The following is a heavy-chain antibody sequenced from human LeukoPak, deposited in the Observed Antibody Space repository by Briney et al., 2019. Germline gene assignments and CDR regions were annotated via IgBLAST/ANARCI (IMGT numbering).Heavy chain of an antibody. CDR1: GYSFTSYW. J-gene: IGHJ4*02. CDR3: ARSLGSHNYQPHCFDY. Sequence: GESLQISCKGSGYSFTSYWIGWVRQMPGKGREWMGIIYPGDSDTRYSPSFQGQVTISADKSISTAYLQWSSLKASDTAMYYCARSLGSHNYQPHCFDYWGQGTLVTVSS. V-gene: IGHV5-51*01. CDR2: IYPGDSDT. D-gene: IGHD5-24*01.